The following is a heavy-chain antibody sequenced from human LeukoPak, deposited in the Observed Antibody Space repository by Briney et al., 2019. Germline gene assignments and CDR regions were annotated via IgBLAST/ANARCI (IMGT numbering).Heavy chain of an antibody. J-gene: IGHJ4*02. CDR2: ISWNSDVI. V-gene: IGHV3-9*01. Sequence: GGSLRLSCAASGFTFDEYAIHWVRQAPGKGLEWVSGISWNSDVIGYADSLKGRFTISRDNAKNSVYLQMNSLRAEDTALYYCAKGRGVIATPYFDYWGQGTLVTVSS. CDR3: AKGRGVIATPYFDY. D-gene: IGHD3-10*01. CDR1: GFTFDEYA.